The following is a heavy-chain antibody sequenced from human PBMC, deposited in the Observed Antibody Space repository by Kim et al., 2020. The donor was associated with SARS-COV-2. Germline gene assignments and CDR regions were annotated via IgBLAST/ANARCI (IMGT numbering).Heavy chain of an antibody. CDR3: TRSYFIGHDAFDI. D-gene: IGHD2-21*01. Sequence: YNPSLKSRVTISVDTSKNQFSLKLSSVTAADTAVYYCTRSYFIGHDAFDIWGQGTMVTVSS. V-gene: IGHV4-61*06. J-gene: IGHJ3*02.